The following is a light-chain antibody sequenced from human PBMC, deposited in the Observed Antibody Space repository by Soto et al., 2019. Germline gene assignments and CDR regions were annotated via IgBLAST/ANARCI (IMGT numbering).Light chain of an antibody. CDR2: YDD. CDR1: SSNVGNNA. V-gene: IGLV1-36*01. Sequence: QSVLTQPPSVSETPRQRVTISCSGSSSNVGNNAVNWYQQLPGKAPKLLIYYDDLLPSGVSDRFSGSKSGTSASLAISGLKSEDEADYYCAVWDDRLNGPVFGGGTKLTVL. J-gene: IGLJ2*01. CDR3: AVWDDRLNGPV.